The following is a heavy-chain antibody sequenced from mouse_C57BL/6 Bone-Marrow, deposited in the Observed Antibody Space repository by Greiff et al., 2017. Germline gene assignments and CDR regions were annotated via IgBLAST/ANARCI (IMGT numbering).Heavy chain of an antibody. CDR2: IYPRSGNT. J-gene: IGHJ4*01. V-gene: IGHV1-81*01. CDR1: GYTFTSYG. CDR3: ARMRYFYAMDY. Sequence: VQLQQSGAELARPGASVKLSCKASGYTFTSYGLSWVKQRTGQGLEWIGEIYPRSGNTYYNEKFKGKATLTADKSSSTAYMELRSLTSEDSAVYFCARMRYFYAMDYWGQGTSVTVSS.